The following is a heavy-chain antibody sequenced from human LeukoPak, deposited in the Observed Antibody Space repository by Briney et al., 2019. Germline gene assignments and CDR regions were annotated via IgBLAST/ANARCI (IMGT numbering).Heavy chain of an antibody. V-gene: IGHV1-69*06. D-gene: IGHD5-18*01. CDR2: IIPIFCTA. CDR3: ASGYSYGYEHY. Sequence: SVKVSCKASGGTFSSYAISWVRQAPGQGLEWMGGIIPIFCTANYAQKFQGRVTITADKSTRTAYMELSSLRSEDTAVYYCASGYSYGYEHYWGQGTLVTVSS. J-gene: IGHJ4*02. CDR1: GGTFSSYA.